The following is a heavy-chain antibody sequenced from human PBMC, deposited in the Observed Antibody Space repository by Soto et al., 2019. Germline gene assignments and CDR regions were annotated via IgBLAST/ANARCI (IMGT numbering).Heavy chain of an antibody. J-gene: IGHJ6*03. D-gene: IGHD2-15*01. Sequence: SETLSLTCAVYGGSFSGYYWSWIRQPPGKGLEWIGEINHSGSTNYNPSLKSRVTISVDTSKNQFSLKLSSVTAADTAVYYCARGDIVVVVAATSNYYYYYMDVWGKGTTVTVSS. CDR2: INHSGST. CDR1: GGSFSGYY. CDR3: ARGDIVVVVAATSNYYYYYMDV. V-gene: IGHV4-34*01.